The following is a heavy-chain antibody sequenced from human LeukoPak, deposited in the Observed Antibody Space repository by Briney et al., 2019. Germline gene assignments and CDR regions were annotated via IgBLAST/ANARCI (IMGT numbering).Heavy chain of an antibody. Sequence: VASVKGSCKASGYTFTSYDINWVRQATGQGLEWMGWMNPNSGNTGYAQKFQGRVTMTRNTSISTAYMELSSLRSEDTAVYYCAGGDNTAMVFGYWGQGTLVTVSS. CDR3: AGGDNTAMVFGY. J-gene: IGHJ4*02. CDR1: GYTFTSYD. CDR2: MNPNSGNT. D-gene: IGHD5-18*01. V-gene: IGHV1-8*01.